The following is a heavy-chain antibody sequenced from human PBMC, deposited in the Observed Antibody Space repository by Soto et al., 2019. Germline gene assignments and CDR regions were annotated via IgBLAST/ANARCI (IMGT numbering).Heavy chain of an antibody. V-gene: IGHV1-69*13. CDR1: GGTFSSYR. Sequence: ASVKVSCKASGGTFSSYRFNWVRQARGQGLEWLGGIAPIYRTADYAQKFQGRVTITADESTRTVYLELSSLKSQDTALYYCARDSGAKLSSSWGQGTLVTAPQ. CDR3: ARDSGAKLSSS. J-gene: IGHJ4*02. CDR2: IAPIYRTA. D-gene: IGHD6-13*01.